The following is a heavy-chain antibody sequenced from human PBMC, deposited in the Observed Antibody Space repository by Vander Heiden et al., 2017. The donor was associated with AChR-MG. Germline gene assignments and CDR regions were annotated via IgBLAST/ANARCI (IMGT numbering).Heavy chain of an antibody. CDR3: ARGIAGGFDY. Sequence: QVPLLQSGAEAKKPGASVKVSCKTSGYTFTHHHMHWARQAPGQGLEWMGGIIPRSGDTIYAQTFQGRVTVTRDTSLSTVYMELSRLRSDDTAVFYCARGIAGGFDYWGQGTTVTVSP. CDR2: IIPRSGDT. J-gene: IGHJ4*02. V-gene: IGHV1-2*02. CDR1: GYTFTHHH. D-gene: IGHD2-21*01.